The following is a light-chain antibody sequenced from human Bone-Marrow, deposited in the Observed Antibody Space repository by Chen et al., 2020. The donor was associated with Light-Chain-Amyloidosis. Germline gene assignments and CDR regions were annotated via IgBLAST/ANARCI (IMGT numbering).Light chain of an antibody. J-gene: IGLJ2*01. CDR3: QAWDTSSAP. Sequence: SYELTQPPSLSVSPGQTARITCSGEKLGDRYACWYQQKPGQSPVLVIQQDNKRPSGIPERFCGSTSGSVGALGSGGTQTEEGAVYYCQAWDTSSAPFGGGTKLTV. CDR1: KLGDRY. V-gene: IGLV3-1*01. CDR2: QDN.